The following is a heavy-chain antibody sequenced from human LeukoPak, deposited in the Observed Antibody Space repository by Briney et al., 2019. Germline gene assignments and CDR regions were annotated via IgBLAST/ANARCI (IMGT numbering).Heavy chain of an antibody. Sequence: AAVKVSCKASGYTFPSYCICWVGQAPAQGREWMGWISEYNGNTNYAQKLQGRVTMTTVTSTSKASVEQMSMRADDTAVYYCARGENYYDSSGYYTFYYMDVWGKGTTVTIS. V-gene: IGHV1-18*01. CDR1: GYTFPSYC. J-gene: IGHJ6*03. D-gene: IGHD3-22*01. CDR2: ISEYNGNT. CDR3: ARGENYYDSSGYYTFYYMDV.